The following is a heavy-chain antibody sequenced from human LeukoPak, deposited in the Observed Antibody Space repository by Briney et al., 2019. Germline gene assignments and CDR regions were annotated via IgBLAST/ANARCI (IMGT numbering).Heavy chain of an antibody. V-gene: IGHV1-69*13. CDR2: IIPIFGTA. CDR3: ARSRTKRGGYYGMDV. CDR1: GGTFSSYA. Sequence: GASVKVSCTASGGTFSSYAISWVRQAPGQGLEWMGGIIPIFGTANYAQKLLGRVTITADESTSTAYMELSILRSEDTAVYYCARSRTKRGGYYGMDVWGQGTMVTVSS. D-gene: IGHD1-1*01. J-gene: IGHJ6*02.